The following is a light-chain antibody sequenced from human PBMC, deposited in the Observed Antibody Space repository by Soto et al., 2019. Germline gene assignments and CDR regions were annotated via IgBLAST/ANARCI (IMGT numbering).Light chain of an antibody. V-gene: IGKV1-5*03. CDR2: KAS. CDR3: EHDYTCST. J-gene: IGKJ1*01. CDR1: QSISSS. Sequence: DIQMTQSPSTLSASVGDRVTITCRASQSISSSLAWYQQKPGNAPNLLLYKASSLDSGVPSRSSGNGSGSEFTLSIRGLQPDDVATYEYEHDYTCSTFGQGTRVEIK.